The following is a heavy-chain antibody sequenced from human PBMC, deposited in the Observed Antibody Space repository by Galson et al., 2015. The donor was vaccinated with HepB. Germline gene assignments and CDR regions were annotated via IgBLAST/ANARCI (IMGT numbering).Heavy chain of an antibody. CDR1: GFTFSSYA. CDR3: AKDRSSRVREGLEFDY. D-gene: IGHD6-13*01. CDR2: ISGSGGST. V-gene: IGHV3-23*01. Sequence: SLRLSCAASGFTFSSYAMSWVRQAPGKGLEWVSAISGSGGSTYYADSVKGRFTISRDNSKNTLYLQMNSLRAEDTAVYYCAKDRSSRVREGLEFDYWGQGTLVTVSS. J-gene: IGHJ4*02.